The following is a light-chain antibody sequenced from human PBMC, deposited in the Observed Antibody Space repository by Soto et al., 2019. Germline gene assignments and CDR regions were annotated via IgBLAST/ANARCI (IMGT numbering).Light chain of an antibody. CDR2: GAS. CDR1: QSVNNN. Sequence: ETLMTQSPATLSVSPGERATLSCRASQSVNNNLAWYQQKLGQAPRVLIYGASTRATGIPARFTGSGSGTEFTLTISSLQPDDFATYYCQHYNSYSEAFGQGTKVDIK. CDR3: QHYNSYSEA. V-gene: IGKV3-15*01. J-gene: IGKJ1*01.